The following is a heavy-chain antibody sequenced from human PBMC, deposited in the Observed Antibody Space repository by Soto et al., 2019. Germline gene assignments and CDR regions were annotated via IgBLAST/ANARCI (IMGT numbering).Heavy chain of an antibody. V-gene: IGHV4-34*01. J-gene: IGHJ4*02. Sequence: QVQLQQWGAGLLKPSETLSLTCAVYGGSFSGYYWSWIRQPPGKGLEWIGEINHSGSTNYNPSLHRRVTISVDTSKNQFSLRLSSVTAADTAVCYCARGDCSGGSFFFDYWGPGTLVTVSS. CDR3: ARGDCSGGSFFFDY. CDR1: GGSFSGYY. D-gene: IGHD2-15*01. CDR2: INHSGST.